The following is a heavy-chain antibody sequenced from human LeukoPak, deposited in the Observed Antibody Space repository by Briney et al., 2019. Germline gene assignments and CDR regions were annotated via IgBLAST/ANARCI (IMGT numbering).Heavy chain of an antibody. J-gene: IGHJ4*02. CDR3: ANLNPKDGGY. CDR2: VSYDGSNK. CDR1: GFTFSSYG. Sequence: PGGSLRLSCAASGFTFSSYGMHWVRQAPGKGLEWVAVVSYDGSNKYYADSVKGRFTISRDNSKNTLYLQMNSLRAEDTAVYYCANLNPKDGGYWGQGTLVTVSS. V-gene: IGHV3-30*18.